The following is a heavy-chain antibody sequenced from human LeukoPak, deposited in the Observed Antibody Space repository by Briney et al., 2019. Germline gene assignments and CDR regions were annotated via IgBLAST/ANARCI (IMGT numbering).Heavy chain of an antibody. V-gene: IGHV1-2*02. D-gene: IGHD3-10*01. CDR2: INPNSGGT. Sequence: VASVKVSCKASGYIFTSYGISWVRQAPGQGLEWMGWINPNSGGTNYAQKFQGRVTMTRDTSISAAYMELSRLRSDDTAVYYCARESQITMVRGDIDYWGQGTLVTVSS. J-gene: IGHJ4*02. CDR1: GYIFTSYG. CDR3: ARESQITMVRGDIDY.